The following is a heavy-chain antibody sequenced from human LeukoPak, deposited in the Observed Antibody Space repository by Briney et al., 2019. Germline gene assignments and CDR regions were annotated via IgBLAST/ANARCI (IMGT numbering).Heavy chain of an antibody. Sequence: GGSLRLSCAASGFTFSSYAMSWVRQAPGKGLEWVSAISGSGGSTYYADFVKGRFTISRDNSKNTLYLQMNSLRAEDTAVYYCAKIGVPAAIRSPYDYWGQGTLVTVSS. CDR1: GFTFSSYA. D-gene: IGHD2-2*02. CDR2: ISGSGGST. CDR3: AKIGVPAAIRSPYDY. V-gene: IGHV3-23*01. J-gene: IGHJ4*02.